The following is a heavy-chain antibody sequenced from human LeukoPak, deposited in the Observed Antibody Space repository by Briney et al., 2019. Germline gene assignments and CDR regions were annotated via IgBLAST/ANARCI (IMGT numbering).Heavy chain of an antibody. J-gene: IGHJ5*02. Sequence: GGSLRLSCAASGFTFSSYSMNWVRQAPGKGLEWVSSISSSSSYIYYADSVKGRFTISRDNAKNSLYLQRNSLRADDTAGYYCARVAGGWFDPWGQGTLVTVSS. CDR3: ARVAGGWFDP. V-gene: IGHV3-21*01. CDR2: ISSSSSYI. CDR1: GFTFSSYS.